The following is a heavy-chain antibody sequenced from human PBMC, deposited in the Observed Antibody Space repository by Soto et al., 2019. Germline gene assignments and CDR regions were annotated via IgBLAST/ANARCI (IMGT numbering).Heavy chain of an antibody. V-gene: IGHV4-31*11. CDR2: ISSRGRT. CDR1: GASISSDAYP. CDR3: AIYRCTGTWPKFDY. Sequence: QVHLQESSPGLVKRSQTLSLYCAVSGASISSDAYPWSWIREHPEKDLEWVAFISSRGRTYYNPALTFRHTITADTSKCQFSLHLASVTAADTAMDFCAIYRCTGTWPKFDYWGQGNLVTVSP. J-gene: IGHJ4*02. D-gene: IGHD3-16*02.